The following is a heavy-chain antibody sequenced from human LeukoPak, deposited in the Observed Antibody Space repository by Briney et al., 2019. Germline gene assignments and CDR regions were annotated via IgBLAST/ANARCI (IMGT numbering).Heavy chain of an antibody. CDR1: GYSFANYW. D-gene: IGHD2-15*01. Sequence: GESLKISCKGSGYSFANYWIGWVRQMSGKGLEWMGIIYPGDSDTRHSPSFQGQVTISADKSISTAYLQWSSLRASDTAMYYCARRDINDVAIDYWGQGTLVTVSS. CDR3: ARRDINDVAIDY. J-gene: IGHJ4*02. V-gene: IGHV5-51*01. CDR2: IYPGDSDT.